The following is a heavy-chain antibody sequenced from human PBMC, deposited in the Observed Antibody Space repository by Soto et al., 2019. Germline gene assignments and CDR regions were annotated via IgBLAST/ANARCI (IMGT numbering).Heavy chain of an antibody. CDR3: ASTGDGYYDILTGYQYYFDY. Sequence: SVKVSCKASGGTFSSYTISWVRQAPGQGLEWMGRIIPILGIANYAQKFQGRVTITADKSTSTAYMELSSLRSEDTAVYYCASTGDGYYDILTGYQYYFDYWGQGTLVTVSS. CDR1: GGTFSSYT. CDR2: IIPILGIA. V-gene: IGHV1-69*02. D-gene: IGHD3-9*01. J-gene: IGHJ4*02.